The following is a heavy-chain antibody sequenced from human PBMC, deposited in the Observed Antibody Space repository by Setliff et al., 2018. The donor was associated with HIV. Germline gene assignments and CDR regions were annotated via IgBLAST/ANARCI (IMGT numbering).Heavy chain of an antibody. CDR2: IIPIFGTT. J-gene: IGHJ6*03. V-gene: IGHV1-69*13. D-gene: IGHD4-17*01. CDR1: GGTFSRYT. Sequence: GASVKVSCKSSGGTFSRYTISWVRQAPGQGLEWMGGIIPIFGTTHYAQKFQGRVSITADASTSTPYMELSSLRSDDTAVYYCARDPMTTVTTSYYYYYMDVWGKGTTVTVSS. CDR3: ARDPMTTVTTSYYYYYMDV.